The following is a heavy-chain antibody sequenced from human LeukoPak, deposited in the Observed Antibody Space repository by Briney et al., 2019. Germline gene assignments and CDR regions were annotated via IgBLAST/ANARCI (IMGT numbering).Heavy chain of an antibody. CDR1: GFTLSSYG. Sequence: AGGPLRLSCAASGFTLSSYGMHWVRQAPGKGLEWVAVIWYDGSNKYYADSVKGRFTISRDNSKNTLYLQMNSLRAEDTAVYYCARDGIMVYALDYWGQGTLVTVSS. V-gene: IGHV3-33*01. J-gene: IGHJ4*02. CDR2: IWYDGSNK. D-gene: IGHD2-8*01. CDR3: ARDGIMVYALDY.